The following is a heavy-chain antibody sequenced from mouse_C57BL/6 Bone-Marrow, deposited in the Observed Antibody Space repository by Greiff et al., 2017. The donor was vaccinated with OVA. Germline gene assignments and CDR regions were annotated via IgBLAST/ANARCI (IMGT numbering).Heavy chain of an antibody. Sequence: VQLQQSGPELVKPGASVKISCKASGYSFTDYNMNWVKQSNGKSLEWIGVINPNYGTTSYNQQFKGKATLTVDKSSSTAYMQLNSLSSEDAAVYYGASRVPYDFDYWGQGTTLTVSS. CDR2: INPNYGTT. D-gene: IGHD1-1*01. CDR1: GYSFTDYN. J-gene: IGHJ2*01. V-gene: IGHV1-39*01. CDR3: ASRVPYDFDY.